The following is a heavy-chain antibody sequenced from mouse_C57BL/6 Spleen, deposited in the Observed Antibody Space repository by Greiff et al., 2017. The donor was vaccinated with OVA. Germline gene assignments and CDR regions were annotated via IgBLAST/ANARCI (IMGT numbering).Heavy chain of an antibody. CDR1: GYTFTDYE. Sequence: QVQLQQSGAELVRPGASVTLSCKASGYTFTDYEMHWVKQTPVHGLEWIGAIDPETGGTAYNQKFKGKAILTADKSSSKAYMELRSLTSEDSAVYYCTRGRGAMDYWGQGTSVTVSS. CDR3: TRGRGAMDY. V-gene: IGHV1-15*01. CDR2: IDPETGGT. J-gene: IGHJ4*01.